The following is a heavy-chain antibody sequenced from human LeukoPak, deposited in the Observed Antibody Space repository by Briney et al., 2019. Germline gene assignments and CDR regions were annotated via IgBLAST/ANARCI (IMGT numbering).Heavy chain of an antibody. CDR2: IKQDRSEK. CDR1: GFTFSIYE. J-gene: IGHJ4*02. Sequence: GGSLRLSCAAYGFTFSIYEMNWVRQAPGKWLELVANIKQDRSEKYYVDSVKGRFTISRDNAKNSLYLQMNSLRAEDTAVYYCARLREIPVFGVVTKSTSYFDYWGQGTLVTVSS. CDR3: ARLREIPVFGVVTKSTSYFDY. D-gene: IGHD3-3*01. V-gene: IGHV3-7*01.